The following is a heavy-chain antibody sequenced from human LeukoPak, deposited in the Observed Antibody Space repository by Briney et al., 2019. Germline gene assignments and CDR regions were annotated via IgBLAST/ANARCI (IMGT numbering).Heavy chain of an antibody. CDR3: AKDFSSVFDALNI. Sequence: GGSLRLSCAASGFTFDDYAMHWVRQAPGKGLEWVSLISGDGATTYYAASVKGRFTISRDNKKNVLYLQMNNLGTEDTALFYCAKDFSSVFDALNIWGQGTLVTVSS. J-gene: IGHJ3*02. CDR2: ISGDGATT. CDR1: GFTFDDYA. V-gene: IGHV3-43*02. D-gene: IGHD3-10*01.